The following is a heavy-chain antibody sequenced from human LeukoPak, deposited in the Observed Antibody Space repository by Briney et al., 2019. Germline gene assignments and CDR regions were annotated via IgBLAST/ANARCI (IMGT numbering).Heavy chain of an antibody. CDR1: GGSFSGYY. V-gene: IGHV4-34*01. D-gene: IGHD3-16*01. CDR3: ARGTPSRNYGDY. Sequence: SETLSLTCAVYGGSFSGYYWSWIRQPSGKGLEWIGEINHSGSTNYNPSLKSRVTISVDTSKNQFSLKLSSVTAADTAVYYCARGTPSRNYGDYWGQGTLVTVSS. J-gene: IGHJ4*02. CDR2: INHSGST.